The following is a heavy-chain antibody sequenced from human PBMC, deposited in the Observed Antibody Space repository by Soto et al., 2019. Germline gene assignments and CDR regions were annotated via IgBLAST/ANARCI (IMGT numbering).Heavy chain of an antibody. CDR2: INHSGGT. J-gene: IGHJ4*02. Sequence: TSETLSLTCAVYGGAFSGYFWTWVPQPPGKGLGWIGEINHSGGTNPNPSLKSRVTIPADTPKNPFSLKLNSVPAAETDVYFCARGISMIVEVQRDAPDKYYFDSWGQGTRVSVSS. V-gene: IGHV4-34*01. CDR3: ARGISMIVEVQRDAPDKYYFDS. D-gene: IGHD3-22*01. CDR1: GGAFSGYF.